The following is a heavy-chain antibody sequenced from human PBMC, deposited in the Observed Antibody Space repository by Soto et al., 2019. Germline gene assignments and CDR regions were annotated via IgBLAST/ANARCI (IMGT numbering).Heavy chain of an antibody. J-gene: IGHJ4*02. V-gene: IGHV4-30-2*01. CDR2: IYHSGST. D-gene: IGHD4-4*01. CDR3: ARGMTTVTTIDY. CDR1: GGSISSGGYS. Sequence: QLQLQESGSGLVKPSQTLSLTCAVSGGSISSGGYSWSWIRQPPGKGLEWIGYIYHSGSTCYNPSLKSRVTISVDRSKNQFSLKLSSVTAADTAVYYCARGMTTVTTIDYWGQGTLVTVSS.